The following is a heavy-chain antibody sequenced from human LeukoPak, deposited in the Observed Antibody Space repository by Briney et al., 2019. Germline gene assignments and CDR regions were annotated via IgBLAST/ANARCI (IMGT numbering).Heavy chain of an antibody. CDR3: ARATSGDNFWSGYSGPYYYYGMDV. J-gene: IGHJ6*02. V-gene: IGHV3-9*01. D-gene: IGHD3-3*01. CDR2: ISWNSGTI. Sequence: GGSLRLSCAGSGFIFNNYAMHWVRQPPGKGLEWVSGISWNSGTIDYADSVRGRFTISRDNAKNSLYLQMNSLRAEDTAVYYCARATSGDNFWSGYSGPYYYYGMDVWAQGTTVTVSS. CDR1: GFIFNNYA.